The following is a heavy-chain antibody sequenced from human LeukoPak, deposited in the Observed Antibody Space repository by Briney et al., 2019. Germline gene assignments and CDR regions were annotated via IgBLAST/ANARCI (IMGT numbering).Heavy chain of an antibody. CDR2: ISYDGSNK. Sequence: GGSLRLSCAASGFTFSSYGMHWVRQAPGKGLEWVAVISYDGSNKYYADSVKGRFTISRDNSKNTLYLQMNSLRAEDTAVYYCARVSVATYYYYGMDVWGQGTTVTVSS. J-gene: IGHJ6*02. CDR1: GFTFSSYG. V-gene: IGHV3-30*03. CDR3: ARVSVATYYYYGMDV. D-gene: IGHD2-15*01.